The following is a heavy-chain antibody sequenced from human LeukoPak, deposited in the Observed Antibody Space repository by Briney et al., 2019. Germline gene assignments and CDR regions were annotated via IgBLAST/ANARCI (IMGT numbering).Heavy chain of an antibody. Sequence: GGSLRLSCAASGFTFSSYWMSWVRQAPAKGLEWVANIKQDGSEKYYVDSVKGRFTISRDNAKNSLYLQMNSLRAEDTAVYYCAREYDFWSGYPLDYWGQGTLVTVSS. D-gene: IGHD3-3*01. CDR3: AREYDFWSGYPLDY. V-gene: IGHV3-7*01. J-gene: IGHJ4*02. CDR2: IKQDGSEK. CDR1: GFTFSSYW.